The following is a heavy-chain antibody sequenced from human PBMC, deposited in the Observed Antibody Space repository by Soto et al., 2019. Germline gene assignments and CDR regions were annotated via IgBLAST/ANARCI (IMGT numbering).Heavy chain of an antibody. CDR3: ARLPYSSGPGTYYYYYGMDV. CDR1: GGTFSSYA. CDR2: IIPIFGTA. J-gene: IGHJ6*02. V-gene: IGHV1-69*13. Sequence: SVKVSCKASGGTFSSYAISWVRQAPGQGLEWMGGIIPIFGTANYAQKFQGRVTITADESTSTAYMELSSLRSEDTAVYYCARLPYSSGPGTYYYYYGMDVWGQGTTVTVSS. D-gene: IGHD6-19*01.